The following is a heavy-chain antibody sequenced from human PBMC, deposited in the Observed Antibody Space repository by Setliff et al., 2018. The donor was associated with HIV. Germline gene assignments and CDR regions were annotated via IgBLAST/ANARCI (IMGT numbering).Heavy chain of an antibody. CDR3: ARGKGVGGVVITGGLDV. CDR1: GYTFIRYG. V-gene: IGHV1-8*01. Sequence: AASVKVSCKASGYTFIRYGISWVRQAPGQGLEWMGWMSPNSGNAGYAQKFQGRVTMTRNTSISTAYMELSSLRSEDTAVYYCARGKGVGGVVITGGLDVWGKGTTVTVSS. CDR2: MSPNSGNA. J-gene: IGHJ6*04. D-gene: IGHD3-10*01.